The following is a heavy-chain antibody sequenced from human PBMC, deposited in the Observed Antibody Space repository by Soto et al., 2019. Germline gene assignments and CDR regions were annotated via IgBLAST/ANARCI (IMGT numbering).Heavy chain of an antibody. Sequence: EVQLVESGGGLVQPGGSLRLSCAASGFTFSSYWMSWVRQAPGKGLEWVANIKQDGSEKYYVDSVKGRFTITRDNAKNSLYLQMNSLRAEDTAVYYCARVEQWLEDWYFDLWGRGTLVTVSS. J-gene: IGHJ2*01. V-gene: IGHV3-7*01. D-gene: IGHD6-19*01. CDR2: IKQDGSEK. CDR1: GFTFSSYW. CDR3: ARVEQWLEDWYFDL.